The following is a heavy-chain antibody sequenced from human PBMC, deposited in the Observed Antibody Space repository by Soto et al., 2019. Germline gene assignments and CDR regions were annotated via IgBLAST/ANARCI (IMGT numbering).Heavy chain of an antibody. CDR1: GFNFSDYY. V-gene: IGHV3-11*06. J-gene: IGHJ5*02. Sequence: PGGSLRLSCAASGFNFSDYYMSWIRQAPGKGLEWVSYISSSSSYTNYADSVKGRFTISRDNAKNSLYLQMNSLRAEDTAVYYCAREVGHYYDSSGLNWFDPWGQGTLVTVSS. CDR3: AREVGHYYDSSGLNWFDP. D-gene: IGHD3-22*01. CDR2: ISSSSSYT.